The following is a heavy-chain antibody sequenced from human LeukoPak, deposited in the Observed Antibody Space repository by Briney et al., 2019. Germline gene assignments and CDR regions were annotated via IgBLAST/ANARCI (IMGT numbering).Heavy chain of an antibody. CDR3: AQSGSYYDEYFQH. Sequence: PSETLSLTCTVSGGSISSYYWSWIRQPPGKGLVWIGYIYTSGSTNYNPSLKSRVTISVDTSKNQFSLKLSSVTAADTAVYYCAQSGSYYDEYFQHWGQGTLVTVSS. J-gene: IGHJ1*01. V-gene: IGHV4-4*09. CDR1: GGSISSYY. D-gene: IGHD1-26*01. CDR2: IYTSGST.